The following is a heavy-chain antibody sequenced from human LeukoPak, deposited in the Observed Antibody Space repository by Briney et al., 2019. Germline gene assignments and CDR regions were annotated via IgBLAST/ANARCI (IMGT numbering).Heavy chain of an antibody. J-gene: IGHJ4*02. Sequence: SETLSLTCTVSGGSISNYYWSWIRQPPGKGLEWIGYIYYSGSTNYNPSLKSRVTISVDTSKNQFSLKLGSVTAADTAVYYCARATVTMVRGTLRKKQGIDYWGQGTLVTVSS. CDR1: GGSISNYY. CDR2: IYYSGST. V-gene: IGHV4-59*13. D-gene: IGHD3-10*01. CDR3: ARATVTMVRGTLRKKQGIDY.